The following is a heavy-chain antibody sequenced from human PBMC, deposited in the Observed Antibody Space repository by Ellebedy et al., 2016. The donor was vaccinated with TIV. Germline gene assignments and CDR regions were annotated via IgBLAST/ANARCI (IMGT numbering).Heavy chain of an antibody. J-gene: IGHJ3*02. Sequence: ASVKVSCKASGYTFTSYGISWVRQAPGQGLEWMGWINPNSGGTNYAQKFQGRVTMTRDTSISTAYMELSRLRSDDTAVYYCARGGTYDSSGYYPDDAFDMWGQGTMVTVSS. D-gene: IGHD3-22*01. V-gene: IGHV1-2*02. CDR3: ARGGTYDSSGYYPDDAFDM. CDR2: INPNSGGT. CDR1: GYTFTSYG.